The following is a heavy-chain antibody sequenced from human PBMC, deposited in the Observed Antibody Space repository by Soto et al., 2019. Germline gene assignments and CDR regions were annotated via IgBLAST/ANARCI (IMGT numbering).Heavy chain of an antibody. J-gene: IGHJ4*02. CDR3: ARTYGDYVFDY. D-gene: IGHD4-17*01. CDR1: GGSISSYY. V-gene: IGHV4-59*01. CDR2: IYYSGST. Sequence: QVQLQESGPGLVKPSETLSLTCTVSGGSISSYYWSWIRQPPGKGLEWIGSIYYSGSTNYSPSLKSRVPISVDTSKNPFSLKLSSVTAADTAVYYCARTYGDYVFDYWGQGTLVTVSS.